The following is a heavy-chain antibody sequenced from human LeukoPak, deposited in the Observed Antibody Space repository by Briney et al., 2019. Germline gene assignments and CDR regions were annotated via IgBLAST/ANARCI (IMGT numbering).Heavy chain of an antibody. CDR1: GFILINYG. Sequence: PGGSLRLSCEASGFILINYGMHWVRQAPGKGLEWVAFIRYDGSGEYYADSVKGRFIISRDNSKNTLYLQMDSLRVEDTAVYYCANSPNWNFDYWGQGTLVTVSS. V-gene: IGHV3-30*02. CDR2: IRYDGSGE. J-gene: IGHJ4*02. D-gene: IGHD1-1*01. CDR3: ANSPNWNFDY.